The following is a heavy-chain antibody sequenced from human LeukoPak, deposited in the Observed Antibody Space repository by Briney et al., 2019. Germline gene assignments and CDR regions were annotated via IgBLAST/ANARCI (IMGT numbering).Heavy chain of an antibody. CDR2: ISGSGGST. V-gene: IGHV3-23*01. CDR1: GFTFSSYA. Sequence: PGGSLRLSCAASGFTFSSYAMSWVRQAPGKGLEWVSAISGSGGSTYYADSVEGRFTISRDNSKNTLHLQMNSLRAEDTAVYYCAKDHFGSGSYYRPFDYWGQGTLVTVSS. J-gene: IGHJ4*02. CDR3: AKDHFGSGSYYRPFDY. D-gene: IGHD3-10*01.